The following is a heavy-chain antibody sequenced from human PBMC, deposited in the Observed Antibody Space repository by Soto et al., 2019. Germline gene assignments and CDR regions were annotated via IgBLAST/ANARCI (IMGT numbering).Heavy chain of an antibody. Sequence: GASVKVSCKASGYTFTSYGISWVRRAPGQGLEWMGWISAYNGNTNYAQKLQGRVTMTTDTSTSTAYMELRSLRSDDTAVYYCARGEGYYDSSGYYVDAFDIWGQGTMVTVSS. V-gene: IGHV1-18*01. CDR3: ARGEGYYDSSGYYVDAFDI. D-gene: IGHD3-22*01. J-gene: IGHJ3*02. CDR2: ISAYNGNT. CDR1: GYTFTSYG.